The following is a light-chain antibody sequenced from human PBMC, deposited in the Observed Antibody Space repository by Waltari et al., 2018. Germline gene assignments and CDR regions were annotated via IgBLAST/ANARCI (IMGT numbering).Light chain of an antibody. V-gene: IGLV2-8*01. J-gene: IGLJ2*01. CDR2: EVN. CDR1: TSDVAGHTF. CDR3: TSYAGSNNIV. Sequence: QSALTPPPSASSPPRQSATISCAGTTSDVAGHTFASWYQQHPGKAPKLMIYEVNKRPSGVPDRFSGSKSGNTASLTVSGLQAEDEASYYCTSYAGSNNIVFGGGTKLTVL.